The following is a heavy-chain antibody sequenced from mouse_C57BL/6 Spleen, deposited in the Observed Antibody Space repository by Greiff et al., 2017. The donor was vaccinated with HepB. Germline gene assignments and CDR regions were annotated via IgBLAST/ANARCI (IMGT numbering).Heavy chain of an antibody. J-gene: IGHJ3*01. D-gene: IGHD3-3*01. CDR1: GYSITSGYD. Sequence: DVKLQESGPGMVKPSQSLSLTCTVPGYSITSGYDWHWIRHFPGNKLEWMGYISFSGSTNYNPSLKSRISITHDTSKNHFFLKLNSVTTEDTATYYCARGGDAWFAYWCQGTLVTVSA. V-gene: IGHV3-1*01. CDR3: ARGGDAWFAY. CDR2: ISFSGST.